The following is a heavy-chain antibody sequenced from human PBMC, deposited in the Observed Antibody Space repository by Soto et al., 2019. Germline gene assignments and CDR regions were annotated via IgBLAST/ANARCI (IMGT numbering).Heavy chain of an antibody. J-gene: IGHJ6*02. D-gene: IGHD2-2*01. V-gene: IGHV3-23*01. CDR2: TSGSGGST. CDR1: GFTFSSYA. Sequence: GGSLRVSCAASGFTFSSYAMSWVRQAPGKGLEWVSATSGSGGSTYYAGSVKGRFTISRDHSKNTLYLQMNSLRAEDTAVYYCAKSRPAFGNIVVAPALGMDVWGQGTTVTVSS. CDR3: AKSRPAFGNIVVAPALGMDV.